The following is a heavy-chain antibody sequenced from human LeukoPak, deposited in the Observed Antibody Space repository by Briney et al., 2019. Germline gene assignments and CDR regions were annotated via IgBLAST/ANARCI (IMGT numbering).Heavy chain of an antibody. J-gene: IGHJ4*02. CDR1: GFTFDDYA. V-gene: IGHV3-9*01. D-gene: IGHD1-26*01. CDR2: ISWNSGSI. Sequence: GGSLRLSCAASGFTFDDYAMHWVRQAPGKGLEWVSGISWNSGSIGYADSVKGRFTISRDNAKNSLYLQMNSLRAEDTALYYCAKSSEVGASSPLDFDYWGQGTLVTVSS. CDR3: AKSSEVGASSPLDFDY.